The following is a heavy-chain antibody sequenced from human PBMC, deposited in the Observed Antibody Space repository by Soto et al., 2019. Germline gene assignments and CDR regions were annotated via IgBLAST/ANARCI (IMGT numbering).Heavy chain of an antibody. CDR3: ARDVNYYDSSAYWAY. J-gene: IGHJ4*02. V-gene: IGHV3-21*02. D-gene: IGHD3-22*01. Sequence: EVQLVESGGGLVKPGGSLRLSCAASGFTFSSYSMNWVRQAPGKGLEWVSSITGSSSYIYYADSVKGRFTISRDNAKNSLYLQMNSLSAEDTAVYYCARDVNYYDSSAYWAYWGQGNLVTVSS. CDR1: GFTFSSYS. CDR2: ITGSSSYI.